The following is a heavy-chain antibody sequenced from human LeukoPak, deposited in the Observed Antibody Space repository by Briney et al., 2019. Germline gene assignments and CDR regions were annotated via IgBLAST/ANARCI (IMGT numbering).Heavy chain of an antibody. Sequence: SETLSLTCSVSGGSFSTYYWSWLRQPPGKGLEWIGYTSSYNPSLKSRVTISVDTSKNQFSLKLSSVTAADTAVYYCARGRSNYYGMDVWGQGTTVTVSS. CDR3: ARGRSNYYGMDV. CDR2: TS. D-gene: IGHD1-26*01. V-gene: IGHV4-59*01. J-gene: IGHJ6*02. CDR1: GGSFSTYY.